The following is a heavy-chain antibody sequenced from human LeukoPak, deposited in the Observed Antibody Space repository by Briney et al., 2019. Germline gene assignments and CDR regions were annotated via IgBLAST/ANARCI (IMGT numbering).Heavy chain of an antibody. CDR3: ARSIPRYDGSAYYPDY. J-gene: IGHJ4*02. D-gene: IGHD3-22*01. Sequence: GGSLRHSCAASGFTFSGYGMHWVRQAPGKGLEWVAVIWYDGSNDDYADSVKGRFTISRDNSKSTLYLQMNSLRAEDTAIYYCARSIPRYDGSAYYPDYWGQGTLVTVSS. V-gene: IGHV3-33*01. CDR1: GFTFSGYG. CDR2: IWYDGSND.